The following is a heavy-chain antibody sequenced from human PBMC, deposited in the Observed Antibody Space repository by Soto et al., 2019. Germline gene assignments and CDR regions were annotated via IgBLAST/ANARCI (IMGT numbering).Heavy chain of an antibody. Sequence: ASVKVSCKASGYTFTGYYMHWVRQAPGQGLEWMGWINPNSGGTNYAQKFQGRVTMTRDTSISTAYMELSRLRSGDTAVYYCARSPYYYGSGSYYRPSNWFDPWGQGTLVTVSS. CDR3: ARSPYYYGSGSYYRPSNWFDP. D-gene: IGHD3-10*01. CDR2: INPNSGGT. CDR1: GYTFTGYY. V-gene: IGHV1-2*02. J-gene: IGHJ5*02.